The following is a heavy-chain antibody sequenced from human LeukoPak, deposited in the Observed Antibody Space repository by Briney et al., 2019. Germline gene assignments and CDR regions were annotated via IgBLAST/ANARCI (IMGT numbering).Heavy chain of an antibody. CDR1: GFTFCNYG. CDR3: ARGGSARPDY. D-gene: IGHD6-6*01. Sequence: GGSLRLSFAASGFTFCNYGMNWVRQAPGKGLEWVSYISSGSGTIQYADSVKGRFTISRDSARSSLYLQVNSLRAEDTAVYYCARGGSARPDYWGQGTLVTVSS. CDR2: ISSGSGTI. J-gene: IGHJ4*02. V-gene: IGHV3-48*01.